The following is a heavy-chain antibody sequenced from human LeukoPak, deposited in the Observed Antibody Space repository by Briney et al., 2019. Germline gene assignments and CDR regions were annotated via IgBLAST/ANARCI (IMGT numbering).Heavy chain of an antibody. V-gene: IGHV4-30-4*01. Sequence: TSETLSLTCTVSGGSISSGDYYWSWIRQPPGKGLEWIGYIYYSGSTYYNPSLKSRVTISVDTSKNQFSLKLSSVTAADTAVYYCARVAVVVPAAMDRVWYFDLWGRGTLVTVSS. D-gene: IGHD2-2*01. CDR2: IYYSGST. CDR3: ARVAVVVPAAMDRVWYFDL. CDR1: GGSISSGDYY. J-gene: IGHJ2*01.